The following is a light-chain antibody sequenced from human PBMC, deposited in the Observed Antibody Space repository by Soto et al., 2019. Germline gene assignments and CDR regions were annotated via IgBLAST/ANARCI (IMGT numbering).Light chain of an antibody. CDR3: QQRSNWPLL. J-gene: IGKJ3*01. CDR2: DAS. V-gene: IGKV3-11*01. CDR1: QSVSSY. Sequence: EIVLTQSPATLSLSPGERATLSCRASQSVSSYLAWYQQKPGQAPRLLIYDASNRATGIPARFSGSGSGTDITLTISSLVPENFAVYYCQQRSNWPLLFGPGTKVDIK.